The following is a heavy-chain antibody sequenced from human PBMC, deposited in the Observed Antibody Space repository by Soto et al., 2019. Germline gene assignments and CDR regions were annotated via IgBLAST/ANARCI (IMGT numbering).Heavy chain of an antibody. CDR3: ARITMVRGVIITVMKDYYYGMDV. D-gene: IGHD3-10*01. CDR1: GGSISSSSYY. Sequence: SETLSLTCTVSGGSISSSSYYWGWIRQPPGKGLEWIGSIYYSGSTYYNPSLKSRVTISVDTSKNQFSLKLSSVTAADTAVYYCARITMVRGVIITVMKDYYYGMDVWGQGTTVTVSS. J-gene: IGHJ6*02. CDR2: IYYSGST. V-gene: IGHV4-39*01.